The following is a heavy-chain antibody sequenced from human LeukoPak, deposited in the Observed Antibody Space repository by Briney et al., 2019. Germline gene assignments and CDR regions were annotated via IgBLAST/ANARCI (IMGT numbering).Heavy chain of an antibody. CDR3: ARSEGHTYGYFDY. J-gene: IGHJ4*02. V-gene: IGHV3-30-3*01. D-gene: IGHD5-18*01. Sequence: GGSLRLSCTASGFTFSSYAMHWVRQAPGKGLEWVAAISYDGSSKYYADSVKGRFTISRDNSKNTLYLQMNSLRAEDTAVCYCARSEGHTYGYFDYWGQGTLVTVSS. CDR1: GFTFSSYA. CDR2: ISYDGSSK.